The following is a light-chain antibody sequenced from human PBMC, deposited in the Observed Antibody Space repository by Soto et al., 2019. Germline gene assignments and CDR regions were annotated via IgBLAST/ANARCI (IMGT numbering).Light chain of an antibody. CDR2: DVT. J-gene: IGLJ2*01. Sequence: QSALTQPASVSGSPGQSIIISCSGTSSDIGGYNYVSWYQQHPGKAPKRMIYDVTNRPSGVSNRFSGSKSGITASLTISGLQAEDEADYYCCSYTSSSTLVFGGGTKLTVL. CDR1: SSDIGGYNY. V-gene: IGLV2-14*03. CDR3: CSYTSSSTLV.